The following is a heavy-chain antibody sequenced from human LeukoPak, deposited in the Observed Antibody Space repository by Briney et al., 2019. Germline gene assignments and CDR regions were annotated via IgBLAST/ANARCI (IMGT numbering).Heavy chain of an antibody. CDR1: GFTVSSNY. J-gene: IGHJ4*02. CDR2: IYSGGST. Sequence: PGGSLRLSCAASGFTVSSNYMSWVRQAPGKGLEWVSVIYSGGSTYNADSVKGRFTISRDNSKNTLYLQMNSLRAEDTAVYYCAKGYCSSTSCYIEGPMDYWGQGTLVTVSS. V-gene: IGHV3-53*01. D-gene: IGHD2-2*02. CDR3: AKGYCSSTSCYIEGPMDY.